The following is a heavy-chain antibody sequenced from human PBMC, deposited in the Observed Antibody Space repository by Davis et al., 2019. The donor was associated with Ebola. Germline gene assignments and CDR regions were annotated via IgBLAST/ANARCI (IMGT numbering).Heavy chain of an antibody. J-gene: IGHJ6*03. CDR1: GGTFSSYA. CDR2: IIPIFGTA. V-gene: IGHV1-69*13. D-gene: IGHD4-11*01. CDR3: ARAGSNYGPYYYYYMDV. Sequence: SVKVSCKASGGTFSSYAISWVRQAPGQGLEWMGGIIPIFGTANYAQKFQGRVTITADESTSTAYMELSSLRSEDAAVYYCARAGSNYGPYYYYYMDVWGKGTTVTVSS.